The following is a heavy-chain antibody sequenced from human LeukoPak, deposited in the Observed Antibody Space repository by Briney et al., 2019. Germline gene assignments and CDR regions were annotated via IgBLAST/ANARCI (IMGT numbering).Heavy chain of an antibody. CDR1: GYSNSSGYY. V-gene: IGHV4-38-2*01. CDR3: ARQSRLCSSTSCYGFDY. D-gene: IGHD2-2*01. Sequence: SETLSLTCVVSGYSNSSGYYWGWIRQPPGKGLEWIGSIYYSGSTYYTPSLKSRLTISVDTSKNQFSLRLSSVTAADTAVYYCARQSRLCSSTSCYGFDYWGQGTLVTVSS. CDR2: IYYSGST. J-gene: IGHJ4*02.